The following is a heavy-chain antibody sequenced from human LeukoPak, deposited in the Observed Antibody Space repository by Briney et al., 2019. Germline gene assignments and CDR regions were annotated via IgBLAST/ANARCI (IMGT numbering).Heavy chain of an antibody. Sequence: SGTLSLTCAVSGGSISSSNWWSWVRQPPGKGLEWIGEIYHSGSTNYNPSLKSRVTISVDKSKNQFSLKLSSVTAADTAVYYCARVLFLESLFIDAFDIWGQGTMVTVSS. J-gene: IGHJ3*02. CDR3: ARVLFLESLFIDAFDI. CDR1: GGSISSSNW. V-gene: IGHV4-4*02. D-gene: IGHD3-3*01. CDR2: IYHSGST.